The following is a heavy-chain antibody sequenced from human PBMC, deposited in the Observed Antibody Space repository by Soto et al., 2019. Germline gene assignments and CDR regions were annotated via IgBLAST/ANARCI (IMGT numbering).Heavy chain of an antibody. Sequence: ASVKVSCKASGFSFTGYYIHWLRQAPGQGLEWMGWINANSGGTKSAEKFQGRVTMTRDTSISTAYMELSRLTSDDTAVYYCASAAVTGTAGLDFWGQGTQVTVSS. CDR1: GFSFTGYY. D-gene: IGHD6-19*01. CDR2: INANSGGT. CDR3: ASAAVTGTAGLDF. J-gene: IGHJ4*02. V-gene: IGHV1-2*02.